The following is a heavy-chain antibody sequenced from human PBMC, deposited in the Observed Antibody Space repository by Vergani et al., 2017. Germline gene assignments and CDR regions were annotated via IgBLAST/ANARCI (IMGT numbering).Heavy chain of an antibody. CDR1: GGSISSYY. Sequence: QVQLLESGPGLVKPSETLSLTCTVSGGSISSYYWSWIRQPPGKGLEWIGYIYYSGSTNYNPSLKSRVTISVDTSKNQFSLKLSSVTAADTAVYYCARDNYDILTGYYTDYYYYYMDVWGKGTTVTVSS. J-gene: IGHJ6*03. D-gene: IGHD3-9*01. CDR2: IYYSGST. V-gene: IGHV4-59*01. CDR3: ARDNYDILTGYYTDYYYYYMDV.